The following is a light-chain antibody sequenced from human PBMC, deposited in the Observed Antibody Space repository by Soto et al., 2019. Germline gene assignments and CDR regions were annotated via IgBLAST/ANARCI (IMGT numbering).Light chain of an antibody. J-gene: IGKJ2*01. CDR2: GAS. CDR1: QTVARN. V-gene: IGKV3-15*01. Sequence: EIMMTQSPATLSVSPGERATLSCRASQTVARNLAWYQQKPGQAPRLLIHGASTRATGVSARFSGSGSGTEFTLTISSLRSEDFAVYYCQQYHNWPPQYTFGQGTKLQIK. CDR3: QQYHNWPPQYT.